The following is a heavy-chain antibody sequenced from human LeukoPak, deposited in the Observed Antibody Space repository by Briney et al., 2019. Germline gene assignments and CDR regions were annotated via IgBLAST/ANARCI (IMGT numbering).Heavy chain of an antibody. D-gene: IGHD1-26*01. J-gene: IGHJ4*02. CDR1: GFTFSSYA. Sequence: PGGSLRLSCAASGFTFSSYAMSWVRQAPGKGLEWVSAISGSGGSTYYADSVKGRFTISRDNPKNTLYLQMNSLRAEDTAVYYCAKRGSPFCIVGATNYWGQGTLVTVSS. CDR2: ISGSGGST. V-gene: IGHV3-23*01. CDR3: AKRGSPFCIVGATNY.